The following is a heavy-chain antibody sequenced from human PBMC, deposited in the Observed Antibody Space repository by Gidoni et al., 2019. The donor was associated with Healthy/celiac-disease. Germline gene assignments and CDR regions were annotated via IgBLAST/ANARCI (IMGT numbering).Heavy chain of an antibody. CDR3: AWDPTVVTLLVGY. Sequence: QVQLVQSGAEVKKPGSSVKVSCKASGGTFSSYAISWVRQAPGQGLEWMGRIIPILGIANYAQKFQGRVTITADKSTSTAYMELSSLRSEDTAVYYCAWDPTVVTLLVGYWGQGTLVTVSS. J-gene: IGHJ4*02. V-gene: IGHV1-69*04. D-gene: IGHD4-17*01. CDR2: IIPILGIA. CDR1: GGTFSSYA.